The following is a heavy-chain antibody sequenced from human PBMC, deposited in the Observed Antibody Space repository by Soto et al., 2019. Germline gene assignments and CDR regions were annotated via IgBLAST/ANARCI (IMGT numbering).Heavy chain of an antibody. CDR1: AGSINDYY. D-gene: IGHD6-25*01. J-gene: IGHJ4*02. CDR3: GSASRAAPGTGLDS. V-gene: IGHV4-59*01. Sequence: PSETLSLTCNVFAGSINDYYWSWIRQPPGMRLEWIGIVYSGGSSNSNPSFKSRVTISLETSKNQFSLRLTSLTAADSAVYYCGSASRAAPGTGLDSGGQGTLVTVSS. CDR2: VYSGGSS.